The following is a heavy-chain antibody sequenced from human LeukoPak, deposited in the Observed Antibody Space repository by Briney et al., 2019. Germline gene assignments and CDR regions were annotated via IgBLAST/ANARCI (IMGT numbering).Heavy chain of an antibody. Sequence: GGSLRLSCAASGFTFSSYAMSWVRQAPGKGLEWVSAISGSGGSTYYADSVKGRFTISRDNSKNTLYPQMNSLRAEDTAVYYCVPRKEWSCYMDVWGKGTTVTVSS. D-gene: IGHD3-3*01. CDR1: GFTFSSYA. CDR2: ISGSGGST. J-gene: IGHJ6*03. CDR3: VPRKEWSCYMDV. V-gene: IGHV3-23*01.